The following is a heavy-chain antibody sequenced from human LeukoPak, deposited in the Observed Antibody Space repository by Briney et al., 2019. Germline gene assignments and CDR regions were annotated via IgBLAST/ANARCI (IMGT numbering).Heavy chain of an antibody. Sequence: PGGSLRLSCAASGFTFNDYLMTWVRQAPGKGLEWVANIKKDGSEKYYVDSVKGRFTISRDNAENSLYLQMNSMRAEDTAVYYCARGVTVAANWGQGTLVTVSS. J-gene: IGHJ4*02. CDR1: GFTFNDYL. V-gene: IGHV3-7*01. D-gene: IGHD6-19*01. CDR2: IKKDGSEK. CDR3: ARGVTVAAN.